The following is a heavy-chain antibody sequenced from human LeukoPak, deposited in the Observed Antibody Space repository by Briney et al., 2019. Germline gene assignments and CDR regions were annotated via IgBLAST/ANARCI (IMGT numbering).Heavy chain of an antibody. Sequence: GGSLRLSCAAAGFTLSSYSMSWVRQAPGKGLEWGSYISSGSSNIYYADSVKGRLTISRDNAKNSLYLQMNSLRAEDTAVYYCGRDARVTTAYYYYYMDVWGKGTTVTVSS. CDR3: GRDARVTTAYYYYYMDV. V-gene: IGHV3-48*01. J-gene: IGHJ6*03. CDR1: GFTLSSYS. CDR2: ISSGSSNI. D-gene: IGHD4-11*01.